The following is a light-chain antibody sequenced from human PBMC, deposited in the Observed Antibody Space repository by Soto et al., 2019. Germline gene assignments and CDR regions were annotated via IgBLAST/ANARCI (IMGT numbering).Light chain of an antibody. Sequence: EIVMTQSPATLSVSPGERATLSCRASQSVSGNLAWYQQKPGQAPRLLIYGASTRATGIPARFSGSGSGTEFTLTISSLQSEDFAVYYCKQYNNWPPMTFGPGTKVDVK. V-gene: IGKV3-15*01. CDR2: GAS. CDR3: KQYNNWPPMT. CDR1: QSVSGN. J-gene: IGKJ3*01.